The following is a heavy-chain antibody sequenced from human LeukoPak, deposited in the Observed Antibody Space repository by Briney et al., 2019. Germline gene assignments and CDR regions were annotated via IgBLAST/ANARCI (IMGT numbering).Heavy chain of an antibody. Sequence: GGSLTLSCAASGFSVSTKYMNWVRQAPGKGLEWVSIIYSGADTYYADSVKGRFTISRDASKNTLFLHMNNLRVEDTAVYYCARVGDHYHWYLDLWGRGTLVSVSS. CDR1: GFSVSTKY. V-gene: IGHV3-53*01. CDR3: ARVGDHYHWYLDL. D-gene: IGHD3-10*01. J-gene: IGHJ2*01. CDR2: IYSGADT.